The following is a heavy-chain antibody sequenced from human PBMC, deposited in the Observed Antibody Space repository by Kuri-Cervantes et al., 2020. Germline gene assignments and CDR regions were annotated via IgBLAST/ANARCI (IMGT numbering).Heavy chain of an antibody. D-gene: IGHD7-27*01. CDR2: IYSGNTT. Sequence: GESLKISCVASGFTFSDYYMSWIRQAPGKGLEWVSIIYSGNTTFHAESVKGRFIIARHDSKNTLYLQMNRLRPEDTGVYYCARGAWGIHYFYMNVWGKGTTVTVSS. CDR1: GFTFSDYY. J-gene: IGHJ6*03. V-gene: IGHV3-53*04. CDR3: ARGAWGIHYFYMNV.